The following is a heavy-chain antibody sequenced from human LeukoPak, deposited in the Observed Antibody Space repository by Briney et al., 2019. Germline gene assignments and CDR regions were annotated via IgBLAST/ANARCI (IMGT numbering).Heavy chain of an antibody. CDR1: RVALGSSS. Sequence: AGAERLSLAACRVALGSSSRGWVRQAQGKGLEWVANIKQDGSETYYVDSVKGRFTISRDNAKNTLYLQMNSLRAEDTAVYYCAKVLRLRSIAAADPPHYWGQGTLVTVSS. CDR2: IKQDGSET. V-gene: IGHV3-7*01. CDR3: AKVLRLRSIAAADPPHY. D-gene: IGHD6-13*01. J-gene: IGHJ4*02.